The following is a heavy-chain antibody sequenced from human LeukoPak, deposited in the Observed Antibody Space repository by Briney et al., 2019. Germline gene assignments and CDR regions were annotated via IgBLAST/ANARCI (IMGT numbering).Heavy chain of an antibody. V-gene: IGHV3-48*01. CDR3: AKKRVLVVPAADFDY. CDR1: GFTFSTYS. CDR2: ISSSSSTI. D-gene: IGHD2-2*01. Sequence: GGSLRLSCAASGFTFSTYSMNWVRQAPGKGLEWVSYISSSSSTIYYADSVKGRFTISRDNSKYTLYLQVNSLRAEDTAIYYCAKKRVLVVPAADFDYWGQGTLVTASS. J-gene: IGHJ4*02.